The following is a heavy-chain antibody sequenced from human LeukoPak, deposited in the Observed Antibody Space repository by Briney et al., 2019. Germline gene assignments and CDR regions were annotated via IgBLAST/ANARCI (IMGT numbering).Heavy chain of an antibody. D-gene: IGHD3-22*01. V-gene: IGHV4-59*01. Sequence: SETLSLTCTVSGGSISSGYWSWIRQPPGKGLEWIGYIYYSGSTNYNPSLKSRVTISVDTSKNQFSLKLSSVTAADTAVYYCARVYYDSSGYNFDYWGQGTLVTVSS. CDR3: ARVYYDSSGYNFDY. CDR1: GGSISSGY. J-gene: IGHJ4*02. CDR2: IYYSGST.